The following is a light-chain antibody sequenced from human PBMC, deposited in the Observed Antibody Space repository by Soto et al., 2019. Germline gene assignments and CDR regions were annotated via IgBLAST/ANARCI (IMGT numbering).Light chain of an antibody. J-gene: IGKJ1*01. V-gene: IGKV3-11*01. CDR1: QSISSS. Sequence: EIVLTQSPATLSLSPGERAALSCRASQSISSSLAWYQQKPGQAPRLLIYDASNRATGFPARFSGSGSGTDFTLTIGSLEPEDFAVYYCQQRSEWPRTFGQGTKVDIK. CDR2: DAS. CDR3: QQRSEWPRT.